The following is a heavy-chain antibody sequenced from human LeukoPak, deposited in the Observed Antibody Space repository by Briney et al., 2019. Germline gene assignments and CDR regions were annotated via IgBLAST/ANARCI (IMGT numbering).Heavy chain of an antibody. CDR3: AREIVVVPAAMRGDAFDI. V-gene: IGHV1-18*01. D-gene: IGHD2-2*01. J-gene: IGHJ3*02. Sequence: ASVKVSCKASGYTFTSYGISWVRQAPGQGLEWMGWISAYNGNTNYAQKLQGRVTMTTDTSTSTAYMELRSLRSEDTAVYYCAREIVVVPAAMRGDAFDIWGQGTMVTVSS. CDR2: ISAYNGNT. CDR1: GYTFTSYG.